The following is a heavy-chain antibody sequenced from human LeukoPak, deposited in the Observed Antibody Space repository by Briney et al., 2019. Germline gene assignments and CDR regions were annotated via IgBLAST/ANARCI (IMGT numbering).Heavy chain of an antibody. CDR3: ARVLRYDNSGHDSFDI. V-gene: IGHV3-73*01. D-gene: IGHD3-22*01. J-gene: IGHJ3*02. Sequence: GGSLKLSCAASGFTFSGSAMHWVRQASGKGLEWVGRIRSKANSYATAYAASVKGRFTISRDDSKNTAYLQMNSLRAEDTAVYYCARVLRYDNSGHDSFDIWGQGTMVIVSS. CDR1: GFTFSGSA. CDR2: IRSKANSYAT.